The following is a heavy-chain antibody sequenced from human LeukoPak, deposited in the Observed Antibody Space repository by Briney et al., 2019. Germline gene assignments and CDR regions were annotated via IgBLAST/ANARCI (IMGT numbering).Heavy chain of an antibody. CDR2: IYYSGST. CDR3: ARGRGAYYYDSSASSGMDV. CDR1: GGSISSSSYY. Sequence: PSETLSLTCTVSGGSISSSSYYWGWIRQPPGKGLEWVGSIYYSGSTYYNPSLKSRVTISVDTSKNQFSLKLSSVTAADTAVYYCARGRGAYYYDSSASSGMDVWGKGTTVTVSS. V-gene: IGHV4-39*07. D-gene: IGHD3-22*01. J-gene: IGHJ6*04.